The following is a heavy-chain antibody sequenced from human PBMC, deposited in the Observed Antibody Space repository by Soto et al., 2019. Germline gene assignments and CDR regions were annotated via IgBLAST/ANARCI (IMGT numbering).Heavy chain of an antibody. J-gene: IGHJ4*02. V-gene: IGHV3-48*03. CDR1: GFTFSSYE. CDR3: AREGYSYGDYY. D-gene: IGHD5-18*01. CDR2: ISSSGSTI. Sequence: EVQLVESGGGLVQPGGSLRLSCAASGFTFSSYEMNWVRQAPGKGLEWVSYISSSGSTIYYADSVKGRFTISRDNAKNSLYRQMNSLRAEDTAGYYCAREGYSYGDYYWGQGTLVTVSS.